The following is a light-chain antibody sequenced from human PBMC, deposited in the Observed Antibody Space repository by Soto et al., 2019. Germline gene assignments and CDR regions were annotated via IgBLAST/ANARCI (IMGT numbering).Light chain of an antibody. CDR1: SSNIGAGYD. CDR3: QSYDSSLSGYV. CDR2: GNS. V-gene: IGLV1-40*01. J-gene: IGLJ1*01. Sequence: QSALTQPPSVSGAPGQRVTISRTGSSSNIGAGYDVHWYQQLPGTAPKLLIYGNSNRPSGVPDRFSGSKSGTSASLAITGLQAEDEADYYCQSYDSSLSGYVFVTGTKVTVL.